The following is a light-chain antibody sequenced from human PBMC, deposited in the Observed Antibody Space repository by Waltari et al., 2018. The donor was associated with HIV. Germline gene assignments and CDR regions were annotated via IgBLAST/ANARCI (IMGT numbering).Light chain of an antibody. CDR2: ENN. CDR3: GTWDSSLSAVV. V-gene: IGLV1-51*02. J-gene: IGLJ2*01. Sequence: HSVLTQPPSVSAAPRQQVTISLPGDSSNLWNNYVSLYQQLPGTAPKLLIYENNKRPSGSPDRFSGSKSGTSATLGLTGLQTGDEADYYCGTWDSSLSAVVFGGGTKLTVL. CDR1: SSNLWNNY.